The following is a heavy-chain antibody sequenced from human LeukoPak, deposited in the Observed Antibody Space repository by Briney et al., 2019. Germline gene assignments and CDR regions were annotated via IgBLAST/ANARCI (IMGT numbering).Heavy chain of an antibody. J-gene: IGHJ4*02. CDR1: GGSIISGDYY. V-gene: IGHV4-30-4*01. CDR3: ARDIGGVTPPFY. Sequence: SETLSLTCNVSGGSIISGDYYWSWIRQSPGKGLEWIGYIYYTGTTYYNPSLKSRVSMSIDTSKNQFSLKLNSVTAADTAVYYCARDIGGVTPPFYWSQGTLVTVSS. D-gene: IGHD2-21*02. CDR2: IYYTGTT.